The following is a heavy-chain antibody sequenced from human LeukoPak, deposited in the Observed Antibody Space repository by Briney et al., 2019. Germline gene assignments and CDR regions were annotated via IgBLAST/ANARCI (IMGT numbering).Heavy chain of an antibody. Sequence: NSSETLSLTCTVSGGSVSSFYWSWIRQPAGKGLEWIGRINTSGSTNYNPSLKSRVTISVDKSNNQFSLSLRSVTAADTAVYYCARGQEGSAGLSRFDPWGQGTLVTVSS. CDR2: INTSGST. J-gene: IGHJ5*02. V-gene: IGHV4-4*07. D-gene: IGHD2-15*01. CDR3: ARGQEGSAGLSRFDP. CDR1: GGSVSSFY.